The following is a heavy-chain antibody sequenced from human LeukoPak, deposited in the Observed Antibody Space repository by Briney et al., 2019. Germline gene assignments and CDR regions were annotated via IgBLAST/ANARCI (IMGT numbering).Heavy chain of an antibody. Sequence: SETLSLTCTVSGGSISSDYWSWIRQPPGKGLEWIGYIYYIGSTNYSPSLKSRVTLSVDTSKNQFSMKLISVTAADTAVYYCARTARSRDWFDPWGQGSLVTVSS. CDR1: GGSISSDY. V-gene: IGHV4-59*08. D-gene: IGHD2-21*02. CDR2: IYYIGST. CDR3: ARTARSRDWFDP. J-gene: IGHJ5*02.